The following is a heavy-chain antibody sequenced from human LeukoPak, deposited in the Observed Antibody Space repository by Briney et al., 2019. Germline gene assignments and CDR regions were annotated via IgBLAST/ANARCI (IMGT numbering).Heavy chain of an antibody. CDR2: MNPNSGNT. CDR1: GYTFTSYD. Sequence: ASVKVSCKASGYTFTSYDINWVRQATGQGLEWMGWMNPNSGNTGYAQKFQGRVTMTRNTSISTAYMELSSLRSEDTAVYDCARVGYSSGWYSRAFWYWGQGTLVTVSS. D-gene: IGHD6-19*01. CDR3: ARVGYSSGWYSRAFWY. V-gene: IGHV1-8*01. J-gene: IGHJ4*02.